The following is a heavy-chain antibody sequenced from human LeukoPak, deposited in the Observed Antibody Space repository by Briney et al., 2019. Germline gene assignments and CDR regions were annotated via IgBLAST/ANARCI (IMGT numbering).Heavy chain of an antibody. CDR3: ARGRKYYYGSGSFSNWFDP. CDR2: INHSGST. V-gene: IGHV4-34*01. Sequence: SETVSLTCAVYGGSFSGYYWSWIRQPPGKGLEWIGEINHSGSTNYNPSLKSRVTISVDTSKNQFSLKLSSVTAADTAVYYCARGRKYYYGSGSFSNWFDPWGWGPLVSVSS. CDR1: GGSFSGYY. D-gene: IGHD3-10*01. J-gene: IGHJ5*02.